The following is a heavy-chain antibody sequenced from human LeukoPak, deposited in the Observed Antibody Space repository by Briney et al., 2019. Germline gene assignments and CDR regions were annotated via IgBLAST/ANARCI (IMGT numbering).Heavy chain of an antibody. CDR3: ARDRYYYDSSGYIRGISFDY. CDR2: INPSGGST. Sequence: ASVKVSCKASGYTFTSYYMHWVRQAPGQGLEWMGIINPSGGSTSYAQKFQGRVTMTRDTSTSTVYMGLSSLRSEDTAVYYCARDRYYYDSSGYIRGISFDYWGQGTLVTVSS. V-gene: IGHV1-46*01. J-gene: IGHJ4*02. D-gene: IGHD3-22*01. CDR1: GYTFTSYY.